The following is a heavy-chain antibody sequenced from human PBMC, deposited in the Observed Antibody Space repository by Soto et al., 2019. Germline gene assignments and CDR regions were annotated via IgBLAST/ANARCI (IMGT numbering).Heavy chain of an antibody. Sequence: PGGSLRLSCAASGFTFSSYWMHWVRQAPGKGLVWVSLINSDGSSTSYADSVKGRFTISRDNAKNTLYLQMNSLRADDTAVYYCAIRASYYDSSGYFDYWGQGTLVTVSS. J-gene: IGHJ4*02. CDR3: AIRASYYDSSGYFDY. CDR2: INSDGSST. V-gene: IGHV3-74*01. CDR1: GFTFSSYW. D-gene: IGHD3-22*01.